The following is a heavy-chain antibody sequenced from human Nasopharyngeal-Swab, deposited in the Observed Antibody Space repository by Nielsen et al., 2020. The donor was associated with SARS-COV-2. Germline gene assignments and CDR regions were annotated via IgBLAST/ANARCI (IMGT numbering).Heavy chain of an antibody. Sequence: GESLKISCAASGFTFSSYSMNWVRQAPGKGLEWVSYISSSSSTIYYADSVKGRFTISRDNIKNTLYLEMNSLRGEDAAMYYCARDVNSVGDYWGQGTLVTVSS. CDR3: ARDVNSVGDY. D-gene: IGHD5/OR15-5a*01. CDR2: ISSSSSTI. V-gene: IGHV3-48*04. J-gene: IGHJ4*02. CDR1: GFTFSSYS.